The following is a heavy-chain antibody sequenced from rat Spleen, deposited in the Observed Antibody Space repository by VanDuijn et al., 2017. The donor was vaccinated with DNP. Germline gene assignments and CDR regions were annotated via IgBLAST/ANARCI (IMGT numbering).Heavy chain of an antibody. J-gene: IGHJ4*01. V-gene: IGHV2S12*01. CDR2: ISSGGST. Sequence: QVQLKESGPGLVQPSQTLSLTCTVSGFSLTSYGVSWVRQPPGKGLEWIAAISSGGSTYYNSALKSRLSISRDTSKSQVFLKMNSLQTEDTAIYFCTRDYYSSYMGAMDAWGQGTSVTVSS. CDR1: GFSLTSYG. D-gene: IGHD1-2*01. CDR3: TRDYYSSYMGAMDA.